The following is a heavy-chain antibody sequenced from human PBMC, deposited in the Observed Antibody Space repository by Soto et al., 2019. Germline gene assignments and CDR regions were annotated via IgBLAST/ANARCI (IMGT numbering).Heavy chain of an antibody. CDR1: GYTFTNYY. Sequence: SAKVSCKASGYTFTNYYMHWVRQAPGQGLEWMGGIIPIFGTANYAQKFQGRVTITADESTSTAYMELSSLRSEDTAVYYCERKEGKLWLSDWFDPWGQGTLVNVSS. J-gene: IGHJ5*02. CDR2: IIPIFGTA. V-gene: IGHV1-69*13. CDR3: ERKEGKLWLSDWFDP. D-gene: IGHD5-18*01.